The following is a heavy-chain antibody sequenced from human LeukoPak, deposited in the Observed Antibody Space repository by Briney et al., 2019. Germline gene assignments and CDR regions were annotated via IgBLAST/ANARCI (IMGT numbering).Heavy chain of an antibody. V-gene: IGHV3-48*04. CDR1: GFTFSSYS. J-gene: IGHJ4*02. D-gene: IGHD4-11*01. CDR3: ARAGYSNYLDY. CDR2: ISSSSSTI. Sequence: GGSLRLSCAASGFTFSSYSMNWVRQAPGKGLEWVSYISSSSSTIYYADSVKGRFTISRDNAKNSLYLQMNSLRAEDTAVYYYARAGYSNYLDYWGQGTLVTVSS.